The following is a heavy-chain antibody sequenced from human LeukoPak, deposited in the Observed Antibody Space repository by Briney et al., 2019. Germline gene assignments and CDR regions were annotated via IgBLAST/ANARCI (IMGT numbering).Heavy chain of an antibody. CDR2: INAGNGNT. CDR3: ARVQSAYCSSSSCYGGYFDY. CDR1: GYTFTSYA. J-gene: IGHJ4*02. D-gene: IGHD2-2*01. V-gene: IGHV1-3*01. Sequence: ASVTVSCKASGYTFTSYAMHWVRQAPGQRPEWMGWINAGNGNTKYSQKFQGRVTITRDTSASTAYMELSSLRPEDTAVYYCARVQSAYCSSSSCYGGYFDYWGQGTLVTVSS.